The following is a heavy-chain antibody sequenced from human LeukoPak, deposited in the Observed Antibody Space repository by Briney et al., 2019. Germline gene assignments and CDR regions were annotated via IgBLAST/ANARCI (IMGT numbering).Heavy chain of an antibody. CDR1: GGSISGYY. Sequence: SETLSLTCIASGGSISGYYWNWIRQPAGKGLEWIGRMYTSGSTNYNPSLRSRVTMSVDTSKNQFSLRLSSVTAADTAVYYWARAGCYGAGSYTLDVWGKGTTVTVSS. J-gene: IGHJ6*04. D-gene: IGHD3-10*01. CDR3: ARAGCYGAGSYTLDV. CDR2: MYTSGST. V-gene: IGHV4-4*07.